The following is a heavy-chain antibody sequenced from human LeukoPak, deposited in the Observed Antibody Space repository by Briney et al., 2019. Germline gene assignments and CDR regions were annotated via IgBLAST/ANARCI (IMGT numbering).Heavy chain of an antibody. D-gene: IGHD5-18*01. CDR3: AREARGYSYGAPGAFDI. J-gene: IGHJ3*02. CDR2: IIPIFGTA. CDR1: GYTLTELS. V-gene: IGHV1-69*06. Sequence: AASVKVSCKVSGYTLTELSMHWVRQAPGQGLEWMGGIIPIFGTANYAQKFQGRVTITADKSTSTAYMELSSLRSEDTAVYYCAREARGYSYGAPGAFDIWGQGTMVTVSS.